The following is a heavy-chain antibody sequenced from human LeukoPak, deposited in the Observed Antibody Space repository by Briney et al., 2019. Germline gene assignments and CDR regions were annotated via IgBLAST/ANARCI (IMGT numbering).Heavy chain of an antibody. CDR3: ARGDIYSSGYSPRSSFDN. CDR2: INCNGGST. D-gene: IGHD3-22*01. V-gene: IGHV3-20*04. J-gene: IGHJ4*02. Sequence: GGSLRLSCAASGFTFNDYGMHWVRQAPGKGLEWVSGINCNGGSTDYADSVKGRFTISRDNAKNSLYLQMNSLRAEDTAVYYCARGDIYSSGYSPRSSFDNWGQGTLVTVSS. CDR1: GFTFNDYG.